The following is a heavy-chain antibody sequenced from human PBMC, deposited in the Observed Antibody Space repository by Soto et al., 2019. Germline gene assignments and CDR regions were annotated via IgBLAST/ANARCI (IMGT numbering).Heavy chain of an antibody. D-gene: IGHD6-19*01. CDR2: ISYDGSNK. J-gene: IGHJ4*02. CDR3: AKLRRMAVAGSVDY. V-gene: IGHV3-30*18. CDR1: GFTFSSYG. Sequence: GSLRLSCAASGFTFSSYGMHWVRQAPGKGLEWVAVISYDGSNKYYADSAKGRFTISRDNSKNTLYLQMNSLRAEDTAVYYCAKLRRMAVAGSVDYWGQGTLVTVSS.